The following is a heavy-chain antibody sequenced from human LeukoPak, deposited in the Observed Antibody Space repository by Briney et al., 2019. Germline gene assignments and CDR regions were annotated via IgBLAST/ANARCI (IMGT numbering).Heavy chain of an antibody. CDR3: AREDDFWSGYYSDY. V-gene: IGHV3-30*02. J-gene: IGHJ4*02. CDR2: IQYDGSIQ. CDR1: GFMFNTYA. D-gene: IGHD3-3*01. Sequence: SGGSLRLSCAASGFMFNTYAMHWVRQAPGKGLEWVAFIQYDGSIQYYADSVKGRFTISRDNSKDSLYLEVSSLRPEDTAVYYSAREDDFWSGYYSDYWGQGSLATVSS.